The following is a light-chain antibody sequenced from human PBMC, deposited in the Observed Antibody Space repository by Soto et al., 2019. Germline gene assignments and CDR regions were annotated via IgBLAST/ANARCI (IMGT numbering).Light chain of an antibody. CDR1: NTDVGGSNY. CDR3: SSFTSSNTLEGV. V-gene: IGLV2-14*01. J-gene: IGLJ1*01. Sequence: QSALTQPASVSGSPGQSITISCTGTNTDVGGSNYVSWYQQHPGKAPKLMIYEVSNRPSGVSNRFSGSKSGNTASLTISGLQAEDEADYYCSSFTSSNTLEGVFGTGTKLTVL. CDR2: EVS.